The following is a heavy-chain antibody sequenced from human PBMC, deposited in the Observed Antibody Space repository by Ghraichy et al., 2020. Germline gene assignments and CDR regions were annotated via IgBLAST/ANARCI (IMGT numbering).Heavy chain of an antibody. D-gene: IGHD1-26*01. CDR3: TTGRGVVGATTAKIY. J-gene: IGHJ4*02. CDR1: GFTFSNAW. CDR2: IKSKTDGGTT. Sequence: GGSLRLSCAASGFTFSNAWMSWVRQAPGKGLEWVGRIKSKTDGGTTDYAAPVKGRFTISRDDSKNTLYLQMNSLKTEDTAVYYCTTGRGVVGATTAKIYWGQGTLVTVSS. V-gene: IGHV3-15*01.